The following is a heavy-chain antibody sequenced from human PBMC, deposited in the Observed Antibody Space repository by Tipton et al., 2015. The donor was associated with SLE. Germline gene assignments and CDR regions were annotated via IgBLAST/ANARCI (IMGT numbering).Heavy chain of an antibody. CDR2: IYYSGGT. Sequence: TLSLTCTVSGGSISSYYWNWIRQPPGKGLEWIGYIYYSGGTNYNPSLKSRVTISVDTSKNQFSLRLSSVTAADTAVYYCARHGGITMIVAGAFDIWGQGTMVTVSS. D-gene: IGHD3-22*01. CDR1: GGSISSYY. V-gene: IGHV4-59*08. J-gene: IGHJ3*02. CDR3: ARHGGITMIVAGAFDI.